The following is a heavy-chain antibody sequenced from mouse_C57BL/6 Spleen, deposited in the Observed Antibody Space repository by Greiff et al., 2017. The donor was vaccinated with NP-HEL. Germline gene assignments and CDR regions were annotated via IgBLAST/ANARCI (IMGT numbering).Heavy chain of an antibody. J-gene: IGHJ2*01. CDR2: INPGSGGT. Sequence: LVESGAELVRPGTSVKVSCKASGYAFTNYLIEWVKQRPGQGLEWIGVINPGSGGTNYNEKFKGKATLTADKSSSTAYMQLSSLTSEDSAVYFCARSLTGTYYFDYWGQGTTLTVSS. D-gene: IGHD4-1*01. CDR3: ARSLTGTYYFDY. CDR1: GYAFTNYL. V-gene: IGHV1-54*01.